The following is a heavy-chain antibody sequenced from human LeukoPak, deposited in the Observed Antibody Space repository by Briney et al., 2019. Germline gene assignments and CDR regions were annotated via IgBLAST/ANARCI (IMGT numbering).Heavy chain of an antibody. CDR1: GGSFSGYY. J-gene: IGHJ4*02. V-gene: IGHV4-34*01. D-gene: IGHD1-26*01. CDR3: ARVGATQVLPGPGYYFDY. CDR2: INHSGST. Sequence: SETLSLTCAVYGGSFSGYYRSWIRQPPGKGLEWIGEINHSGSTNYNPSLKSRVTISVDTSKNQFSLKLSSVTAADTAVYYCARVGATQVLPGPGYYFDYWGQGTLVTVSS.